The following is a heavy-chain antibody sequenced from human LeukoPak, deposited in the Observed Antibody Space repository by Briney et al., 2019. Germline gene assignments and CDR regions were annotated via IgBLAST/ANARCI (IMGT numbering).Heavy chain of an antibody. Sequence: ASVKVSCKVSGYTFTSYYMHWVRQAPGQGLEWMGIINPSGGSTSYAQKFQGSVTMTRDTSTSTVYMELSSLRSEDTAVYYCARIYGDYAHFDYWGQGTLVTVSS. CDR3: ARIYGDYAHFDY. V-gene: IGHV1-46*01. CDR1: GYTFTSYY. D-gene: IGHD4-17*01. CDR2: INPSGGST. J-gene: IGHJ4*02.